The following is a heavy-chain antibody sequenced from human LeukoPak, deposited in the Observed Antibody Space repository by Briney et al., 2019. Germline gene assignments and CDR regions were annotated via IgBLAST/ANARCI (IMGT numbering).Heavy chain of an antibody. J-gene: IGHJ5*02. D-gene: IGHD3-10*01. V-gene: IGHV4-39*01. CDR2: IYYSGST. CDR3: ARHVSLYYYGSGSYYTGEHWFDP. Sequence: SETLSLTCTVSGGSISSSSYYWGWIRQPPGKGLEWIGSIYYSGSTYYNPSLKSRVTISVDTSKNQLSLKLSSVTAADTAVYYCARHVSLYYYGSGSYYTGEHWFDPWGQGTLVTVSS. CDR1: GGSISSSSYY.